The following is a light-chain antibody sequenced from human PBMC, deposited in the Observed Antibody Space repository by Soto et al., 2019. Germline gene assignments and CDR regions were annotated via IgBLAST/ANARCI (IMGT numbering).Light chain of an antibody. J-gene: IGLJ2*01. Sequence: QSVLTEPPSVSGAPRQRVTISCSGSSSNIGNKPVNWYQQLPGQAPKLLIYYDDLKPSGVSDRFSGSKSGTSASLTISVLQSADEAHYYCATWDDSLNTELFGGGTKLTVL. CDR1: SSNIGNKP. CDR2: YDD. V-gene: IGLV1-36*01. CDR3: ATWDDSLNTEL.